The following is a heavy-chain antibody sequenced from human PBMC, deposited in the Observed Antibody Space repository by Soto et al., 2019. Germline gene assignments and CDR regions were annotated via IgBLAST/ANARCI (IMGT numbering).Heavy chain of an antibody. CDR3: ARARLDTPALDY. CDR1: GFTFSSYA. Sequence: QVQLVESGGGVVQPGRSLRLSCAASGFTFSSYAMHWVRQARGKGLEWVAVISYDGSNKCYADSVKGRFTISRDNSKNTRYLQMNSLRAEDTAVYYCARARLDTPALDYWGQGTLVTVSS. J-gene: IGHJ4*02. V-gene: IGHV3-30-3*01. D-gene: IGHD2-2*01. CDR2: ISYDGSNK.